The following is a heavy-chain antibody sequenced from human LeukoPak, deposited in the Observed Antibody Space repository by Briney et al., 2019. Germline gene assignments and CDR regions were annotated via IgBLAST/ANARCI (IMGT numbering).Heavy chain of an antibody. J-gene: IGHJ2*01. D-gene: IGHD5-18*01. CDR1: GYSFTSYW. CDR2: IYPGDSDT. CDR3: ARESDTAMVALYWYFDL. Sequence: PGESLKISCKVSGYSFTSYWIGWVRQMPGKGLEWMGIIYPGDSDTRYSPSFQGQVTISADKSISTAYLQWSSLKASDTAMYYCARESDTAMVALYWYFDLWGRGTLVTVSS. V-gene: IGHV5-51*01.